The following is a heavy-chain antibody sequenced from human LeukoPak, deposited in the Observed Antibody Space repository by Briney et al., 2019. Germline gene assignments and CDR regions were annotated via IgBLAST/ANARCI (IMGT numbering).Heavy chain of an antibody. CDR1: GYTFTGYY. CDR3: ARDSPIFGVVIPFDY. J-gene: IGHJ4*02. D-gene: IGHD3-3*01. V-gene: IGHV1-2*02. Sequence: ASVKVSCKASGYTFTGYYMHWVRQAPGQGLEWMGWINPNSGGTNYAQKFQGRVTMTRDTSISTAYMELSRLRSDDTAVYYCARDSPIFGVVIPFDYWGQGTLVTVSS. CDR2: INPNSGGT.